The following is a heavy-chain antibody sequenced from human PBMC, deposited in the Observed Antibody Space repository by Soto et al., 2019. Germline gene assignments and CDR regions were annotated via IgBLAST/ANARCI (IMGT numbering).Heavy chain of an antibody. Sequence: ASVKVSCKASGYTFTSYGISWVRQAPGQGLEWMGWISAYNGNTNYAQKLQGRVTMTTDTSTSTAYMELRSLRSDDTAVYYCARDIFPTGITMVRGFYYFDYWGQGTLVTVSS. V-gene: IGHV1-18*01. CDR1: GYTFTSYG. D-gene: IGHD3-10*01. CDR2: ISAYNGNT. CDR3: ARDIFPTGITMVRGFYYFDY. J-gene: IGHJ4*02.